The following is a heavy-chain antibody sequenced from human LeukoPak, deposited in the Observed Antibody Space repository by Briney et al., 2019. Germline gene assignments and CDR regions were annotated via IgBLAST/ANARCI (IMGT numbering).Heavy chain of an antibody. CDR1: GFTFSSYS. D-gene: IGHD2-2*01. Sequence: GGSLRLSCAASGFTFSSYSMNWVRQAPGKGLEWVSYISSSSSTIYYADSVKGRFTISRDNAKNSLYLQMNSLRAEDTAAYYCARDALGYCSSTSCYAGNWFDPWGQGTLVTVSS. CDR2: ISSSSSTI. V-gene: IGHV3-48*01. CDR3: ARDALGYCSSTSCYAGNWFDP. J-gene: IGHJ5*02.